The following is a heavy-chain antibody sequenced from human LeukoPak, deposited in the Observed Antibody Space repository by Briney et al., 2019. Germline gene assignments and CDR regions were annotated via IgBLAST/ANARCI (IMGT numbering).Heavy chain of an antibody. D-gene: IGHD1-26*01. CDR2: ISAYNGNT. CDR3: ARVVGATLLIHYYYYMDV. J-gene: IGHJ6*03. V-gene: IGHV1-18*01. Sequence: ASVKVSCKASGYTFTSYGISWVRQAPGQGLEWMGWISAYNGNTNYAQKLQGRVTMTTDTSTSTAYMELRSLRSDDTAVYYCARVVGATLLIHYYYYMDVWGKGTTVTVSS. CDR1: GYTFTSYG.